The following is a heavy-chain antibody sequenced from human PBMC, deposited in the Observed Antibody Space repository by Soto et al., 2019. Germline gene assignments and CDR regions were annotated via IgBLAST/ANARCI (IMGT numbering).Heavy chain of an antibody. CDR1: EYTFIGFH. V-gene: IGHV1-2*02. CDR2: INPKSGDT. Sequence: QVQLVQSGAEVKKPGASVKVSCEASEYTFIGFHLHWVRQAPGQGLEWMGWINPKSGDTKYAQKLQGRVTLTRDTSINTGYMELSRLESNDTAVYYCAKGLWTVGHCTGGSCYDGMDVWGQGTTVTVSS. J-gene: IGHJ6*02. CDR3: AKGLWTVGHCTGGSCYDGMDV. D-gene: IGHD2-15*01.